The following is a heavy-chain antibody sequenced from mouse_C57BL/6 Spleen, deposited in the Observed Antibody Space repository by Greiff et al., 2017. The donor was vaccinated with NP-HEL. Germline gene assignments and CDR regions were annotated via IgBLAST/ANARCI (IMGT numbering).Heavy chain of an antibody. CDR3: ARGYYEDYYAMDY. D-gene: IGHD2-3*01. CDR1: GYTFTDYY. Sequence: VQLQQSGPELVKPGASVKISCKASGYTFTDYYMNWVKQSHGKSLEWIGDINPNNGGTSYNQKFKGKATLTVDKSSSTAYMELRSLTSEDSAVYYCARGYYEDYYAMDYWGQGTSVTVSS. J-gene: IGHJ4*01. V-gene: IGHV1-26*01. CDR2: INPNNGGT.